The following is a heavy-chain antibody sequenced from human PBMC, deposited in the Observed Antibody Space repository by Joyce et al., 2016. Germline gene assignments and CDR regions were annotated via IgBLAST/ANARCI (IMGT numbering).Heavy chain of an antibody. D-gene: IGHD3-22*01. Sequence: QVQLVQSGSGVKKPGASVEVSCKASGYIFTTYGISGVRQATGQGFEWMGWISAHHGNTKYAQKVQGRVTMPIDTSTSTAYMELVSLRSDDTAVYYCARDIHYYNSSGYYWGAFDIWGQGTMVSVSS. CDR3: ARDIHYYNSSGYYWGAFDI. CDR1: GYIFTTYG. CDR2: ISAHHGNT. V-gene: IGHV1-18*01. J-gene: IGHJ3*02.